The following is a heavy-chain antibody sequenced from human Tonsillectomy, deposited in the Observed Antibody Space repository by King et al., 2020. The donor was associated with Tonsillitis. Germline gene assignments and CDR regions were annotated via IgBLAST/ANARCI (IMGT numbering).Heavy chain of an antibody. CDR1: GFTFSSYA. CDR3: ARDRIAAAGNFDY. V-gene: IGHV3-30-3*01. CDR2: GSDDGSSE. J-gene: IGHJ4*02. D-gene: IGHD6-13*01. Sequence: VQLVESGGGVVRPGRSLRLSCAASGFTFSSYAMHWVRQAPGKGLEWVAVGSDDGSSEYYADSVKGRFTISRDNSKNTMYMQMNSLKAEDTAVYYCARDRIAAAGNFDYWGQGTLVTVSS.